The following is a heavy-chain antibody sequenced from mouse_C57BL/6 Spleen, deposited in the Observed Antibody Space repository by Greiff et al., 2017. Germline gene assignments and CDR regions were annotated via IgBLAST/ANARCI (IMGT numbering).Heavy chain of an antibody. Sequence: QVQLQQPGAELVKPGASVKLSCKASGYTFTSYWMHWVKQRPGQGLEWIGMIHPNSGSTNYNEKFKSKAPLTVDKSSSTAYMQLSSLTSEDSAVYYCARWDYYGSSYGAMDYWGQGTSVTVSS. CDR2: IHPNSGST. CDR3: ARWDYYGSSYGAMDY. J-gene: IGHJ4*01. D-gene: IGHD1-1*01. CDR1: GYTFTSYW. V-gene: IGHV1-64*01.